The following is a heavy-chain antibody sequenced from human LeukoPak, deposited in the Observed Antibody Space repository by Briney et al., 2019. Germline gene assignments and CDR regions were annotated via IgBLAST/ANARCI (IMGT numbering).Heavy chain of an antibody. CDR2: INPTSGDT. J-gene: IGHJ4*02. D-gene: IGHD1-1*01. CDR1: GYTFTVYY. V-gene: IGHV1-2*02. CDR3: ARADWSMLDY. Sequence: ASVRVSCKASGYTFTVYYMHWVRQAPGQGLEWMGWINPTSGDTNFVQEFQGRVTMTRDTSISTVYMELSRLRSDDTAVYYCARADWSMLDYWGQGTLVTVSS.